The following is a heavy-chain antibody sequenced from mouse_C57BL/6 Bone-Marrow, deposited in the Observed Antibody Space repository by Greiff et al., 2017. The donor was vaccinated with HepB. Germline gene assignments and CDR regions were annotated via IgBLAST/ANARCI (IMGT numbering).Heavy chain of an antibody. CDR3: ARDGYYGSSYHWYFDV. V-gene: IGHV1-22*01. CDR2: INPNNGGT. J-gene: IGHJ1*03. CDR1: GYTFTDYN. Sequence: VQLQQSGPELVKPGASVKMSCKASGYTFTDYNMHWVKQSHGKSLEWIGYINPNNGGTSYNQKFQGKATLNVNKSSSTAYMELRSLTSEDSAVYYCARDGYYGSSYHWYFDVWGTGTTVTVSS. D-gene: IGHD1-1*01.